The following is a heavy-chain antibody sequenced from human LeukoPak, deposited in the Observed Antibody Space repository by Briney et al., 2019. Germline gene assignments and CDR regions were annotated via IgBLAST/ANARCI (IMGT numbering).Heavy chain of an antibody. CDR3: ARDPGVWGSYHYIDMGADNY. CDR2: IYSGGST. V-gene: IGHV3-53*01. D-gene: IGHD3-16*02. Sequence: PGGALRLSCAASGFPLKSNYMNWGRPAPGKGLEWVSLIYSGGSTYYADSVKGRFTISRDNSKNTVYLQMNSLRAEDTAVYYCARDPGVWGSYHYIDMGADNYWGQGTLVTVSS. CDR1: GFPLKSNY. J-gene: IGHJ4*02.